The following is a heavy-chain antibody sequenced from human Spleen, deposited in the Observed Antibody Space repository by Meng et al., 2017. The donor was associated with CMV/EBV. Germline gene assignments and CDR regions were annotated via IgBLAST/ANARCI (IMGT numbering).Heavy chain of an antibody. CDR2: ISYDGSNE. CDR3: ARDLVGAYYFDY. V-gene: IGHV3-30*04. Sequence: CTASRIIFNSYAVHWVRQAPGKGLEWLAVISYDGSNEYYADSVKGRFTISRDNSKNTLSLQMNSLRAEDTAVYYCARDLVGAYYFDYWGQGTLVTVSS. D-gene: IGHD1-26*01. CDR1: RIIFNSYA. J-gene: IGHJ4*02.